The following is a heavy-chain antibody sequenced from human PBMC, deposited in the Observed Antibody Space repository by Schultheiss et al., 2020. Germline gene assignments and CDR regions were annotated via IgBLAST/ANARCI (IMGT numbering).Heavy chain of an antibody. V-gene: IGHV3-48*01. CDR3: ARGDRDYYYDSIGYFDY. CDR2: ISSSSSTI. CDR1: GFTFSSYS. D-gene: IGHD3-22*01. Sequence: GGSLRLSCAASGFTFSSYSMNWVRQAPGKGLEWVSYISSSSSTIYYADSVKGRFTISRDNAKNSLYLQMNSLRAEDTAVYYCARGDRDYYYDSIGYFDYWGQGTLVTVSS. J-gene: IGHJ4*02.